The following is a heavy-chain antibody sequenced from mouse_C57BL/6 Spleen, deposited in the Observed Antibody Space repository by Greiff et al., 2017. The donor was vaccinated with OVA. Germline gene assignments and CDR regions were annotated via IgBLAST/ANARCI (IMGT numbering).Heavy chain of an antibody. Sequence: QVQLKQPGAELVKPGASVKVSCKASGYTFTSYWMHWVKQRPGQGLEWIGRIHPSDSDTNYNQKFKGKATLTVDKSSSTAYMQRSSLTSEDSAVYYCAIDDGYYVGYFDYWGQGTTLTVSS. CDR3: AIDDGYYVGYFDY. J-gene: IGHJ2*01. V-gene: IGHV1-74*01. CDR2: IHPSDSDT. CDR1: GYTFTSYW. D-gene: IGHD2-3*01.